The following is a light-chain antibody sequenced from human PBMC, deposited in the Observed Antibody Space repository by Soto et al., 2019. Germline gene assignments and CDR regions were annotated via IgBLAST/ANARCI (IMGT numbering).Light chain of an antibody. CDR1: QSISSD. CDR2: GAS. V-gene: IGKV1-39*01. J-gene: IGKJ2*01. CDR3: QQSYRVPYI. Sequence: DIQMTQSPSSLSASVGDRVTITCRASQSISSDLNWYQQKPGKAPRLLISGASSLQSGVPSRFSGSGSGTDFTLTISSLQPEDFATYYCQQSYRVPYIFGQGTKLDIK.